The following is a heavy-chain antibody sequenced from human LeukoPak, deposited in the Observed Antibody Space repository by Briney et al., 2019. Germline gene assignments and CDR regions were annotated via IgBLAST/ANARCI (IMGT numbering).Heavy chain of an antibody. CDR1: GGSISSYY. CDR3: ARGRITIFGVVTTPLDY. CDR2: IYYSGST. Sequence: PSETLSLTCTVSGGSISSYYWSWIRQPPGKGLEWTGYIYYSGSTNYNPSLKSRVTISVDTSKNQFSLKLSSVTAADTAVYYCARGRITIFGVVTTPLDYWGQGTLVTVSS. V-gene: IGHV4-59*01. J-gene: IGHJ4*02. D-gene: IGHD3-3*01.